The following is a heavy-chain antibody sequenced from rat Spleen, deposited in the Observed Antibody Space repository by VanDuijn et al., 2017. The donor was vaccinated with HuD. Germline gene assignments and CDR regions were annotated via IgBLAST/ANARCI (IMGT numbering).Heavy chain of an antibody. CDR3: ARHWGY. J-gene: IGHJ2*01. V-gene: IGHV5-7*01. CDR2: ISYDGDTT. CDR1: GFTFSSFP. Sequence: EVQLVESGGGLVQPGRSLKLSCAASGFTFSSFPMAWVRQAPKKGLEWVAYISYDGDTTYYRDSVKGRFTVSRDNAKSTLSLQMDSLRSEDTATYYCARHWGYWGQGVMVTVSS. D-gene: IGHD4-6*01.